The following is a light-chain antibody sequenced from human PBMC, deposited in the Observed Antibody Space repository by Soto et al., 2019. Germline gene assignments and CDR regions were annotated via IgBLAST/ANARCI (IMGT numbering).Light chain of an antibody. V-gene: IGKV1-5*01. Sequence: ASVGDRVTLTCRASQSISSWLAWYQQKPGKAPKLLIYDASSLESGVPSRFSGSGSGADFTLTISRLEPEDFAVYYCQQYGGSPRTFGQGTKVDIK. J-gene: IGKJ1*01. CDR1: QSISSW. CDR2: DAS. CDR3: QQYGGSPRT.